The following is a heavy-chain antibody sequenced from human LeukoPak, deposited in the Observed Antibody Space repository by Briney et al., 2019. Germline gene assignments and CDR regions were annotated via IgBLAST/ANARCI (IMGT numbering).Heavy chain of an antibody. V-gene: IGHV1-69*13. CDR3: ARNRYSKTYYDFWSGYYTEFDY. Sequence: SVNVSCKASGGTFSSYAISWVRQAPGQGLEWMGGIIPIFGTANYAQKFQGRVTITADESTSTAYMELSSLRSEDTAVYYCARNRYSKTYYDFWSGYYTEFDYWGQGTLVTVSS. CDR2: IIPIFGTA. D-gene: IGHD3-3*01. CDR1: GGTFSSYA. J-gene: IGHJ4*02.